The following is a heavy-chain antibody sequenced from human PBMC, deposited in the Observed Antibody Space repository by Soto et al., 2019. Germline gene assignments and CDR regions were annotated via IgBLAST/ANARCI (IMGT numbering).Heavy chain of an antibody. CDR3: ARDLTERGEQWLPVSWFDP. D-gene: IGHD6-19*01. CDR1: DYTFTSYG. J-gene: IGHJ5*02. CDR2: ISTYNGNT. V-gene: IGHV1-18*04. Sequence: QVQLVQSGAEVKKPGASVKVSCKTSDYTFTSYGIRWVRQAPGQGLEWMGWISTYNGNTNYAQKFRGRVTMTTDTSTSTAYMELRSLRSDDKAMYYCARDLTERGEQWLPVSWFDPWGQGTLVTVSS.